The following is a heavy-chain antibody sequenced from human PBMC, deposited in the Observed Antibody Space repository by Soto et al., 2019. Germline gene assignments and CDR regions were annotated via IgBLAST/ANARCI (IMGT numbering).Heavy chain of an antibody. D-gene: IGHD3-10*01. V-gene: IGHV3-30*18. Sequence: GGSLRLSCAASGFTCSSYCMHWVRQAPGKGLEWVAVISYDGSNKYYADSVKGRFTISRDNSKNTLYLQMNSLRAEDTAVYYCAKDSVGWFGELLGSYYYGMDVWGQGTTVTVSS. CDR2: ISYDGSNK. J-gene: IGHJ6*02. CDR3: AKDSVGWFGELLGSYYYGMDV. CDR1: GFTCSSYC.